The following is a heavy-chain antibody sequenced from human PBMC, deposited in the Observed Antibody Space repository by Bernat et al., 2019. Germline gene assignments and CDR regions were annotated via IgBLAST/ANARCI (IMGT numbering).Heavy chain of an antibody. D-gene: IGHD2-2*01. CDR3: ARGDVGYCSSTSCYRTPYYFDY. CDR2: ISSSSSYI. J-gene: IGHJ4*02. Sequence: EVQLVESGVGLDKPGGSLRLSCAASGFTFSSYSMNWVRQAPGKGLEWVSSISSSSSYIYYADSVKGRFTISRDNAKNSLYLQMNSLRAEDTAVYYCARGDVGYCSSTSCYRTPYYFDYWGQGTLVTVSS. V-gene: IGHV3-21*01. CDR1: GFTFSSYS.